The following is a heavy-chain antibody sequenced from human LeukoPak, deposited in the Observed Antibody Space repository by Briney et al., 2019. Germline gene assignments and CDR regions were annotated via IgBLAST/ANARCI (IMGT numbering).Heavy chain of an antibody. J-gene: IGHJ3*02. CDR2: INHSGST. CDR3: ARDSTTVNAFDI. D-gene: IGHD4-17*01. Sequence: PSEILSLTCAVYGGSFSGYYWSWIRQPPGKGLEWIGEINHSGSTNYNPSLKSRVTISVDTSKNQFSLKLSSVTAADTAVYYCARDSTTVNAFDIWGQGTMVTVSS. V-gene: IGHV4-34*01. CDR1: GGSFSGYY.